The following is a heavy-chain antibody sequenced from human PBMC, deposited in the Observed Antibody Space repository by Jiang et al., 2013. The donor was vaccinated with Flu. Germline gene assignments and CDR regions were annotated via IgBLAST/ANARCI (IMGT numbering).Heavy chain of an antibody. CDR3: ANEVTMVRGVRANYFDY. Sequence: SGGGLVQPGGSLRLSCAASGFTFSSYWMSWVRQAPGKGLEWVANIKQDGSEKYYVDSVKGRFTISRDNAKNSLYLQMNSLRAEDTAVYYCANEVTMVRGVRANYFDYWGQGTLVTVSS. J-gene: IGHJ4*02. CDR1: GFTFSSYW. CDR2: IKQDGSEK. V-gene: IGHV3-7*01. D-gene: IGHD3-10*01.